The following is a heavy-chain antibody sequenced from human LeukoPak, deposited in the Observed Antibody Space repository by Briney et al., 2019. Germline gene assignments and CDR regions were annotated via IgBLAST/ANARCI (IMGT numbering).Heavy chain of an antibody. D-gene: IGHD6-19*01. CDR1: GFTFNNYA. CDR2: ISSGGDYT. V-gene: IGHV3-23*01. J-gene: IGHJ5*02. CDR3: AKDRASGSGSYSYRGFDH. Sequence: GGSLRLSCAASGFTFNNYAMSWVRQAPGRGLEWVSAISSGGDYTNSADSVKGRFTISRDNSKNTLYLQMNSLRAEDTAVYYCAKDRASGSGSYSYRGFDHWGQGTLVTVSS.